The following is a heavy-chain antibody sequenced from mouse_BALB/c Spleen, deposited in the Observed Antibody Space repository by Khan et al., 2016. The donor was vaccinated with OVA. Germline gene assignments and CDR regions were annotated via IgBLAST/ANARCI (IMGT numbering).Heavy chain of an antibody. CDR2: INSGSTTI. CDR3: ARGNCSY. CDR1: GFTFSSFG. Sequence: EVELVESGGGLVQPGGSRKLSCAASGFTFSSFGMHWVRQAPEKGLEWVAYINSGSTTIYYADPVKGRFTISRDNPKNTLFLQMTSLRSEDTDRYYCARGNCSYRGQGTTHTVSS. J-gene: IGHJ2*01. V-gene: IGHV5-17*02. D-gene: IGHD6-1*01.